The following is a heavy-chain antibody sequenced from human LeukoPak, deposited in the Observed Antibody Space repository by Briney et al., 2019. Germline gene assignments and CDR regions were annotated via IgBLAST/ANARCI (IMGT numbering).Heavy chain of an antibody. Sequence: GGSLRLSCAASGFTFDDYAMHWVRRAPGKGLEWVSGISWNSGSIGYADSVKGRFTISRDNAKNSLYLQMNSLRAEDTALYYCAKEGQQLVRDYYYYYMDVWGKGTTVTVSS. CDR1: GFTFDDYA. D-gene: IGHD6-13*01. J-gene: IGHJ6*03. V-gene: IGHV3-9*01. CDR2: ISWNSGSI. CDR3: AKEGQQLVRDYYYYYMDV.